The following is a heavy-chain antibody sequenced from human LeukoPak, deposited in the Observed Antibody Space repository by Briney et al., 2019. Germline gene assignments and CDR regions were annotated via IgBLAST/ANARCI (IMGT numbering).Heavy chain of an antibody. Sequence: GGSLRLSYAASGFTFSSYSMNWVRQAPGKGLEWVSSISSSSSYIYYADSVKGRFTISRDNAKNSLYLQMNSLRAEDTAVYYCARDLWYSGYDPPYWGQGTLVTVSS. J-gene: IGHJ4*02. CDR2: ISSSSSYI. D-gene: IGHD5-12*01. CDR3: ARDLWYSGYDPPY. V-gene: IGHV3-21*01. CDR1: GFTFSSYS.